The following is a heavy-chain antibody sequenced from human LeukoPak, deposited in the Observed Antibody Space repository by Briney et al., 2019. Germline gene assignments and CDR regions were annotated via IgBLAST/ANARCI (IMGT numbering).Heavy chain of an antibody. D-gene: IGHD5-24*01. CDR1: GYTFTGYY. CDR2: INPNSGGT. CDR3: ARAREMATVYFDY. V-gene: IGHV1-2*02. Sequence: ASVKVSCKASGYTFTGYYMHWVRQAPGQGLEWMGWINPNSGGTNYAQKFQGRVTMTRDTSISTAYMELSRLRSDDTAVYYCARAREMATVYFDYWGQGTLVTVSS. J-gene: IGHJ4*02.